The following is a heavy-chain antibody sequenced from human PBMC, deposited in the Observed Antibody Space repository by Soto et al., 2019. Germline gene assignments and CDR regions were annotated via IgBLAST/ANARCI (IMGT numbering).Heavy chain of an antibody. CDR3: HGYGY. D-gene: IGHD5-12*01. V-gene: IGHV3-53*01. CDR1: GFTVTINY. CDR2: IYSGGTI. Sequence: EVQVVESGGGLIQPGGSLRLSCAVSGFTVTINYMSWVRQAPGKGLEWVSVIYSGGTIYYADSVKGRFTISRDTSKNTLYLQMNSVRGEDTAVYYCHGYGYWGQGTLVTVSS. J-gene: IGHJ4*02.